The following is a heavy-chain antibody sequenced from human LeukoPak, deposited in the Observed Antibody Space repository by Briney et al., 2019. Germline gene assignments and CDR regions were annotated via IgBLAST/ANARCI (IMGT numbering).Heavy chain of an antibody. V-gene: IGHV3-23*01. D-gene: IGHD3-22*01. Sequence: GGSLRLSCAASGFTFSSYAMSWVRQAPGKGLEWVSAISGSGGSTYYADSVKGRVTISRDSSKNTLYLQMNSLRAEDTAVYFCAKGAFYDTSYYYGMDVWGQGTTVTVSS. J-gene: IGHJ6*02. CDR2: ISGSGGST. CDR3: AKGAFYDTSYYYGMDV. CDR1: GFTFSSYA.